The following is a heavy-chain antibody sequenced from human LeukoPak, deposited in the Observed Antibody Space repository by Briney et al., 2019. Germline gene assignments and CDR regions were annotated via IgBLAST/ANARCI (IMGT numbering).Heavy chain of an antibody. CDR2: IHYSGTT. Sequence: SETLSLTCTVSGGSISSGTYYWGWTRQAPGKGLEWIGSIHYSGTTYYNPSLKSRVTISVDTSKNQFSLKVNSVTAADTAVYYCARHRYSYGSMNDYWGQGTLVTVSS. CDR3: ARHRYSYGSMNDY. D-gene: IGHD5-18*01. V-gene: IGHV4-39*01. J-gene: IGHJ4*02. CDR1: GGSISSGTYY.